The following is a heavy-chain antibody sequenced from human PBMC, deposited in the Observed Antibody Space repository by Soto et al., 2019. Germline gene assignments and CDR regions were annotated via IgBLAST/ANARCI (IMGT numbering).Heavy chain of an antibody. V-gene: IGHV1-69*13. CDR1: GGTFSSYA. Sequence: SVKVSCKASGGTFSSYAISWVRQAPGQGLEWMGGIIPIFGTANYAQKFQGRVTITADESTSTAYMELSSLRSEDTAVYYCARDRGGGYYYDSSGPYYFDYWGQGTLVTVS. D-gene: IGHD3-22*01. CDR3: ARDRGGGYYYDSSGPYYFDY. J-gene: IGHJ4*02. CDR2: IIPIFGTA.